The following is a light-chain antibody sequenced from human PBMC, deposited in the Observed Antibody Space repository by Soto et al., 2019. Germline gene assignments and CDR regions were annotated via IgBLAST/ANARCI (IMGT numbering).Light chain of an antibody. CDR2: AAS. J-gene: IGKJ1*01. CDR3: QQLSSYPRT. V-gene: IGKV1-9*01. Sequence: DIQLTPSPSFLSASVGDRVTITCRASQGISSYLAWYQQKPGKAPNLLIYAASTLQSGVPSSFSGSGSGTEFTLIISSLQPEDFATYYCQQLSSYPRTFGQGTKVEIK. CDR1: QGISSY.